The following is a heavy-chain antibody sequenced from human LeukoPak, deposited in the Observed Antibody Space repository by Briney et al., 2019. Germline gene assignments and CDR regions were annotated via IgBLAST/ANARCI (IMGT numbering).Heavy chain of an antibody. J-gene: IGHJ1*01. CDR2: IYSGGST. V-gene: IGHV3-53*01. D-gene: IGHD2-15*01. CDR1: GFTVSSNY. Sequence: SGGSLRLSCAASGFTVSSNYMSWVRQAPGKGLEWVSVIYSGGSTYYADSVKGRFTISRDNSKNTLYLQMNSLRAEDTAVYYCASGPLGYCSGGSCDLSGFLDAEYFQHWGQGTLVTVSS. CDR3: ASGPLGYCSGGSCDLSGFLDAEYFQH.